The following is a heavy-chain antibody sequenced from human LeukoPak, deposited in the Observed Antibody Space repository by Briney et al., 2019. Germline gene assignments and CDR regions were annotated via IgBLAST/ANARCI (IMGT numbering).Heavy chain of an antibody. J-gene: IGHJ5*02. CDR3: ARDPHYYDSSGNWFDP. CDR1: SYTFTNYG. CDR2: ISAYNGNT. D-gene: IGHD3-22*01. Sequence: ASVKVSCKASSYTFTNYGITWVRQAPGQGLEWMGWISAYNGNTNYAQKLQGRVTMTTDTSTSTAYMELRSLRSDDTAVYYCARDPHYYDSSGNWFDPWGQGTLVTVSS. V-gene: IGHV1-18*01.